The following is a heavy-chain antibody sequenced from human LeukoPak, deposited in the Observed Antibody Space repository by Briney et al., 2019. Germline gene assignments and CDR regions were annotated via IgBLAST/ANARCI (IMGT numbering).Heavy chain of an antibody. D-gene: IGHD3-22*01. CDR2: NYYSGST. J-gene: IGHJ4*02. V-gene: IGHV4-59*08. Sequence: SETLSLTCTVSGGSISSYYWSWIRQPPGKGLEWIGYNYYSGSTNYNPSLKSRVTISVDTSKNQFSLKLSSVTAADTAVYYCASGGTAVVMALTYYFDTWGQGTPVTVSS. CDR1: GGSISSYY. CDR3: ASGGTAVVMALTYYFDT.